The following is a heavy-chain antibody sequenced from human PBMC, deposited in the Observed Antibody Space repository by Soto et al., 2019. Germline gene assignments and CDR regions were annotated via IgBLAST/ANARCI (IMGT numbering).Heavy chain of an antibody. CDR3: ARGSGSYIYYYYYYMDV. D-gene: IGHD3-10*01. Sequence: ASVKVAWKASGYTNTSYGMRWVQQAPRQLIEWMGIISPSGGSTSYAQKFQGRVTMTRDTSTSTVYMELSSLRSEDTAVYYCARGSGSYIYYYYYYMDVWGKGTTVTVSS. CDR1: GYTNTSYG. V-gene: IGHV1-46*03. CDR2: ISPSGGST. J-gene: IGHJ6*03.